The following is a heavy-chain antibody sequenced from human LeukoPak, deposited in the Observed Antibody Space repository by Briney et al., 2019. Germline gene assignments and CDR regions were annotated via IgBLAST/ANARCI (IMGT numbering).Heavy chain of an antibody. V-gene: IGHV3-30-3*01. CDR3: ASPPGSFRD. CDR2: ISYDGSNK. Sequence: PGGSLRLSCAASGFTFSSYAMHWVRQAPGKGLEWVAVISYDGSNKYYADSVKGRFTISRDNSKNTLYLQMNSLRAEDTAVYYCASPPGSFRDRGQGTLATVSS. CDR1: GFTFSSYA. J-gene: IGHJ4*02. D-gene: IGHD3-10*01.